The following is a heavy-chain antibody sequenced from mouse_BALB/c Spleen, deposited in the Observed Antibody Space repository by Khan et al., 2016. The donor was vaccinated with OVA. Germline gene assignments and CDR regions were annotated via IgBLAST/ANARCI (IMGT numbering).Heavy chain of an antibody. CDR3: ASPGKTFAY. D-gene: IGHD2-1*01. V-gene: IGHV5-17*02. Sequence: EVELVESGGGLVQPGGSRKLSCAASGFTFSIFGMHWVRQAPEKGLEWVAYITSGSSTISYADTVKGRFTVSRDNPKNTLFLQMTSLRSEDTAMYYCASPGKTFAYWGQGTLVTVSA. CDR1: GFTFSIFG. J-gene: IGHJ3*01. CDR2: ITSGSSTI.